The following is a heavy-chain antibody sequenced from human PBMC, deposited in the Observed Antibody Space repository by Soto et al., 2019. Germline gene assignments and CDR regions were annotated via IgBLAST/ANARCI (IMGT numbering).Heavy chain of an antibody. CDR2: ISGSGGST. V-gene: IGHV3-23*01. CDR1: GFTFSSYA. CDR3: AKYGESSSWYAGTPNFDY. D-gene: IGHD6-13*01. Sequence: GGSLRLSCAASGFTFSSYAMSWVRQAPGKGLEWVSAISGSGGSTYYADSVKGRFTISRDNSKNTLYLQMNSLRAEDTAVYYCAKYGESSSWYAGTPNFDYWGQGTLVTVSS. J-gene: IGHJ4*02.